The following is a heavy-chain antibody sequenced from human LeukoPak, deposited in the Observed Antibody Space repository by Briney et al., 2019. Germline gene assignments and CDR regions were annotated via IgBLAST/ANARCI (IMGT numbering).Heavy chain of an antibody. Sequence: GGSLRLSCAASGFTFSSYTMNWVRQAPGKWLAWVSSISSSSTYIYYADSVKGRFTISRDNAKNSLYLQMNSLRAEDTAVYYCAREYTMTTLGTFDYWGQGTLVTVSS. V-gene: IGHV3-21*01. CDR2: ISSSSTYI. CDR1: GFTFSSYT. CDR3: AREYTMTTLGTFDY. J-gene: IGHJ4*02. D-gene: IGHD7-27*01.